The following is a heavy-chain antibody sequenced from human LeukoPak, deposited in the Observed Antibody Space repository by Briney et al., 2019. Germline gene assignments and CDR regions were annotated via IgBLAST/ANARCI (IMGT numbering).Heavy chain of an antibody. J-gene: IGHJ6*02. D-gene: IGHD5-18*01. Sequence: GGSLRLSCAASGFTFTTYWMHWVRQAPGKGLVWVSHINSDGSITSYADSVKGRFTISRDNAKNTLYLQMNSLRAEDTAVYCCARDAVDTANAVWGQGTTVTVSS. V-gene: IGHV3-74*01. CDR3: ARDAVDTANAV. CDR2: INSDGSIT. CDR1: GFTFTTYW.